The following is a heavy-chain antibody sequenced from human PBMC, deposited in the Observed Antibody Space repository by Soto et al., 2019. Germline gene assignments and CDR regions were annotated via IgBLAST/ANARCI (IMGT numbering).Heavy chain of an antibody. Sequence: GGSLRLSCAASGFTFGNYWMHWVRQAPGKGLVWVSRINGDGISTYYADSERGRFLISRDNAKNTLYLQMSNLRAEDTALYYCARAWGVPGTLYDYHDMDDWGQGTTVTVSS. CDR3: ARAWGVPGTLYDYHDMDD. D-gene: IGHD2-2*01. CDR1: GFTFGNYW. V-gene: IGHV3-74*01. J-gene: IGHJ6*02. CDR2: INGDGIST.